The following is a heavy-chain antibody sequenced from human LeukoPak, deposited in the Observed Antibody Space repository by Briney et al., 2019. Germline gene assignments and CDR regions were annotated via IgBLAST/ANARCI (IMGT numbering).Heavy chain of an antibody. Sequence: SETLSLTCTVSGGSVSSYYWSWIRQPPGKGLEWIGYIFYTGSTSYNPPLKSRVSISVDTSNNQFSLKLSSVTAADTAVYYCARVRRSGYYPSYFDYWGQGSLVTVSS. CDR2: IFYTGST. J-gene: IGHJ4*02. CDR3: ARVRRSGYYPSYFDY. V-gene: IGHV4-59*02. D-gene: IGHD3-22*01. CDR1: GGSVSSYY.